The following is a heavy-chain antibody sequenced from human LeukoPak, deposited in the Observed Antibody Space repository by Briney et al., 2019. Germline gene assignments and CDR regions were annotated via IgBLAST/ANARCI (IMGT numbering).Heavy chain of an antibody. CDR1: GGSISSYY. J-gene: IGHJ5*02. CDR3: ASTDYGDYGWFDP. D-gene: IGHD4-17*01. V-gene: IGHV4-59*08. Sequence: PSETLSLSCTVSGGSISSYYWSWIRQPPGKGLEWIGYIYYSGSTNYNPSLKSRVTISVDTSKNQFSLKLSSVTAADTAVYYCASTDYGDYGWFDPWGQGTLVTVSS. CDR2: IYYSGST.